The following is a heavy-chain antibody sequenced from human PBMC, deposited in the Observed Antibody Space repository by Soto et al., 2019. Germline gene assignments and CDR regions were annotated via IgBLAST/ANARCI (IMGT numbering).Heavy chain of an antibody. CDR3: ARNSTYYYDSSGYYYHYYFDY. CDR1: GGSFSGYY. D-gene: IGHD3-22*01. V-gene: IGHV4-34*01. Sequence: QVQLQQWGAGLLKPSETLSLTCAVYGGSFSGYYWSWIRQPPGKGLEWIGEINHSGSTNYNPSLKSRVTISVDTSKNQFSLKLSSVTAADTAVYYCARNSTYYYDSSGYYYHYYFDYWGQGTLVTVSS. J-gene: IGHJ4*02. CDR2: INHSGST.